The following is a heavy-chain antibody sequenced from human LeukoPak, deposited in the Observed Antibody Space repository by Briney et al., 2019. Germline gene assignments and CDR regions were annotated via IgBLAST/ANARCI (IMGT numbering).Heavy chain of an antibody. J-gene: IGHJ4*02. CDR3: ARDLNDYVWGSYRPHYFDY. D-gene: IGHD3-16*02. CDR1: GFTFSGYW. Sequence: GGSLRLSCVASGFTFSGYWMSWVRQAPGKGLEWVANIKQDGSEKYYVDSVKGRFTISRDNAKNSLYLQMNSLRAEDTAVYYCARDLNDYVWGSYRPHYFDYWGQGTLVTVSS. V-gene: IGHV3-7*01. CDR2: IKQDGSEK.